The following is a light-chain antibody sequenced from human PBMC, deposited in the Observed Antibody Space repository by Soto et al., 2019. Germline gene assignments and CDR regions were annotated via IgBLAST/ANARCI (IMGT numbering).Light chain of an antibody. J-gene: IGKJ1*01. Sequence: IQMTVSPSTLSGSVEDSVTITCPASESIRSWVAWYQQKPGKAPKLLIYKASSLESGVPSRFSGSGSGTEFTLTISSLQPDDFATYYCQHYNSYSEAFGQGTKVDIK. V-gene: IGKV1-5*03. CDR1: ESIRSW. CDR3: QHYNSYSEA. CDR2: KAS.